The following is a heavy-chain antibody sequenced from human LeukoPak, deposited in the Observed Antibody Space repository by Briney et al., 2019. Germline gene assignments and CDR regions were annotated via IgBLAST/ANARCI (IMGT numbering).Heavy chain of an antibody. V-gene: IGHV4-59*01. CDR3: ARAVISFGAAVAKGFDC. J-gene: IGHJ4*02. CDR2: IYYSGST. Sequence: SETLSLTCSVSGGSISNYYWTWIRQPPGKGLEWVGYIYYSGSTSYNPSLKSRVTISVDTSENQFSLKLSSVTAADTAVYYCARAVISFGAAVAKGFDCWGQGTLVTVSS. CDR1: GGSISNYY. D-gene: IGHD3-16*01.